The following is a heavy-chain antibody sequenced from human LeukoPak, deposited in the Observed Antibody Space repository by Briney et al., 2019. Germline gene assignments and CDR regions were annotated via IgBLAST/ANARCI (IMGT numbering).Heavy chain of an antibody. CDR1: GFTFSSYA. V-gene: IGHV3-23*01. Sequence: GGSLRLSCAASGFTFSSYAMSWVRQAPGKGLEWVSAISGSGGSTYYADSVKGRFTISRDNSKNTLYLQMNSLRAEDTAVYYCAKVSYYYGSGSYSPSYFDYWGQGTLVTVSS. CDR3: AKVSYYYGSGSYSPSYFDY. D-gene: IGHD3-10*01. J-gene: IGHJ4*02. CDR2: ISGSGGST.